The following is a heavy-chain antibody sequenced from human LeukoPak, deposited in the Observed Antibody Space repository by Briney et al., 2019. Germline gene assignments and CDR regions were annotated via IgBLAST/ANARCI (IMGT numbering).Heavy chain of an antibody. Sequence: ASVRVSCKASGYTFTGYYIHWVRQAPGQGLECMGWINPNSGGTNYAQKFQGRVTMTRDTSISTAYMELSRLRSDDTAVYYCARGGSGSYFSWLDPWGQGTLVTVSS. J-gene: IGHJ5*02. CDR1: GYTFTGYY. CDR3: ARGGSGSYFSWLDP. D-gene: IGHD3-10*01. CDR2: INPNSGGT. V-gene: IGHV1-2*02.